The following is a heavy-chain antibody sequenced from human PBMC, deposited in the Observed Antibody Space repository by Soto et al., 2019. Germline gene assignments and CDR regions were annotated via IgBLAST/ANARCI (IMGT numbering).Heavy chain of an antibody. J-gene: IGHJ4*02. Sequence: QVQLVQSGAEVKKPGASVKVSCKASGYTFTSYAMHWVRQAPGHSLEWMGWINAGNGDTRYSQTFQGRVSFTRDTAASTAYMELSSLTSGATAIYYCAAGGGGSRNWGQGPLATVSS. CDR2: INAGNGDT. CDR3: AAGGGGSRN. V-gene: IGHV1-3*01. CDR1: GYTFTSYA. D-gene: IGHD2-15*01.